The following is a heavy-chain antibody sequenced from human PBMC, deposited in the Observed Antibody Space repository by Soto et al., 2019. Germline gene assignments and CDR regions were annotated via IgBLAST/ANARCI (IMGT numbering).Heavy chain of an antibody. CDR2: ISSRSSTI. CDR3: VTAVRTRLDN. Sequence: PGGSLRLSCAASGFTFSSYSMNWVRQAPGKGLEWVSYISSRSSTIYYADSVKGRFTISRDNAKNSLYLQMNGLRLDDTAVYYCVTAVRTRLDNWGPGTLVNVSS. J-gene: IGHJ4*02. D-gene: IGHD3-10*01. V-gene: IGHV3-48*01. CDR1: GFTFSSYS.